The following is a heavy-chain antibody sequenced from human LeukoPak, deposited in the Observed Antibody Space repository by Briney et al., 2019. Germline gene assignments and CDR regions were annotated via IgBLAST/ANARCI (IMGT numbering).Heavy chain of an antibody. CDR3: ATFPTTVVTPDYFDY. CDR2: ISSSGTTI. CDR1: GFTFSDYY. D-gene: IGHD4-23*01. Sequence: PGGSLRLSCAASGFTFSDYYMSWIRQAPGKGLEWISHISSSGTTIYNADSVKGRFTISRDNSKNTLYLQMNSLRAEDTAVYYCATFPTTVVTPDYFDYWGQGTLVTVSS. V-gene: IGHV3-11*01. J-gene: IGHJ4*02.